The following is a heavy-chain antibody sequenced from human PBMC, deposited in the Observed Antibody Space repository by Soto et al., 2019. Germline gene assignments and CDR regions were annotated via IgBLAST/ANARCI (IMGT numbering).Heavy chain of an antibody. J-gene: IGHJ4*02. Sequence: GGSLRLSCAASGFTFSSYAMSWVRQAPGKGLEWVSAISGSGGSTYYADSVKGRFTISRDNSKNTLYLQMNSLRAEDTAVYYCAKSSTTYCSGGSCYCHNWGQGTLVTVSS. CDR3: AKSSTTYCSGGSCYCHN. CDR1: GFTFSSYA. D-gene: IGHD2-15*01. V-gene: IGHV3-23*01. CDR2: ISGSGGST.